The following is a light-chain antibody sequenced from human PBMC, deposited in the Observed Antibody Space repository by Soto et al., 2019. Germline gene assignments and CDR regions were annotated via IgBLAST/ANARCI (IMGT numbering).Light chain of an antibody. V-gene: IGLV2-14*03. Sequence: QSVLTQPDSVSGSPGQSITISCTGTSRDIGAYNFVSWYQQHPGKAPKLMLYDVNIRPSGVSNRFSGSKSGNTASLTISGLQAEDEADYYCTSWTTSTTMIFGGGTKVTVL. CDR1: SRDIGAYNF. CDR2: DVN. CDR3: TSWTTSTTMI. J-gene: IGLJ2*01.